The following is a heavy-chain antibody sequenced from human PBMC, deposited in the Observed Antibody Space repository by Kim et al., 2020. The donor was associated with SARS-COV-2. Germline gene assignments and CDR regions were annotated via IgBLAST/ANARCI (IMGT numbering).Heavy chain of an antibody. CDR2: ISGSGGST. CDR3: AKIGRGSAALLSYFDY. Sequence: GGSLRLSCAASGFTFSSYAMSWVRQAPGKGLEWVSAISGSGGSTYYADSVKGRFTISRDNSKNTLYLQMNSLRAEDTAVYYCAKIGRGSAALLSYFDYWGQGTLVTVSS. J-gene: IGHJ4*02. CDR1: GFTFSSYA. V-gene: IGHV3-23*01. D-gene: IGHD6-13*01.